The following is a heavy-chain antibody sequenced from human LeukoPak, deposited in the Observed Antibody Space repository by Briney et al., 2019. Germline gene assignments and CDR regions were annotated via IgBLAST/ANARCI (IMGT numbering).Heavy chain of an antibody. D-gene: IGHD3-16*01. V-gene: IGHV3-72*01. CDR1: GFTFSDYY. Sequence: PGGSLRLSSAASGFTFSDYYMDWVRQAPGKGLEWVGRIRDKAHAYTTEYAASVKGRFTVSRDDSQNSLSLQMSSLRIEDTAVYYCARDLGSNWFDPWGQGTLVTVSS. J-gene: IGHJ5*02. CDR3: ARDLGSNWFDP. CDR2: IRDKAHAYTT.